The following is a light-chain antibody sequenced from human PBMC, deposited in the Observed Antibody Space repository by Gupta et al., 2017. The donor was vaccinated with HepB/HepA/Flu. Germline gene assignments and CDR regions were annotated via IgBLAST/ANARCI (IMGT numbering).Light chain of an antibody. J-gene: IGLJ2*01. CDR2: DVS. Sequence: QSALTQTAFVSGSPGQSITISCTGTSSDVGGYNYVSWYQQHPVKAPKLVIYDVSTRPSGVSDRFSSSKSGNTASLTISGLQAEDEADYYCSSYTSSSTLEVVFGGGTRLTVL. CDR1: SSDVGGYNY. V-gene: IGLV2-14*03. CDR3: SSYTSSSTLEVV.